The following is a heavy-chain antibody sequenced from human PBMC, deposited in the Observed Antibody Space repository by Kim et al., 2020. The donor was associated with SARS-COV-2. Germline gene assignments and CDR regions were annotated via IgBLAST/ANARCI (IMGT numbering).Heavy chain of an antibody. CDR2: IIGGSGDT. CDR1: GFTFSSYV. J-gene: IGHJ4*02. CDR3: GRDSVIEAGSYLDH. V-gene: IGHV1-3*01. D-gene: IGHD6-25*01. Sequence: ASVKVSCKTSGFTFSSYVIQWVRQAPGQSPEWMGWIIGGSGDTVYSHRFQDRIIITRDTAASTAYMELGGLTSDDTAVYYCGRDSVIEAGSYLDHWVQGT.